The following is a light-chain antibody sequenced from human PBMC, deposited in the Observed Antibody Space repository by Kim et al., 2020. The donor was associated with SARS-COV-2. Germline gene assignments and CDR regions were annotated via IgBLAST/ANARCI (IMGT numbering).Light chain of an antibody. CDR3: QVWDSSSDHGV. Sequence: SYELTQPPSVSVAPGKTASIACGGNNIGDKSVHWYQQKPGQAPVVVINYDRDRPSGIPDRFSGFNSGNSATLTISGVEAGDEADYYCQVWDSSSDHGVFGGGTQLTVL. V-gene: IGLV3-21*01. CDR1: NIGDKS. CDR2: YDR. J-gene: IGLJ2*01.